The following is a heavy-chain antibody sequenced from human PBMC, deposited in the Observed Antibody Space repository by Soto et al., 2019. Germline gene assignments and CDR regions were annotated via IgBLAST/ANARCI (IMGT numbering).Heavy chain of an antibody. J-gene: IGHJ4*02. CDR1: GDTSTTYV. Sequence: VQLVQSGAEVKKPGSSVKVSCKASGDTSTTYVTSWVRQAPGQGPEWIGGINPMSRTAKYSEKYNGRVTITADEATRTAYLDLTSLRFEDTAVYLCARGTYGGSNCFFAREYWGQGTLVTVSS. CDR2: INPMSRTA. CDR3: ARGTYGGSNCFFAREY. V-gene: IGHV1-69*01. D-gene: IGHD2-21*01.